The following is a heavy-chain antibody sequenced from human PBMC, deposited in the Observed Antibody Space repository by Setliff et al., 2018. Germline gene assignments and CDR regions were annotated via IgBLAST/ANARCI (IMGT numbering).Heavy chain of an antibody. CDR1: GGSISSISYY. J-gene: IGHJ4*02. Sequence: NLSETLSLTCTVPGGSISSISYYWGWIRQPPGKGLEWIGTVYDSGTTYYNPSLKSRVTIFVDTSKNQFSLNLNSVTAADTGVYYCASCRYQVPYDYWGQGILVTVSS. CDR2: VYDSGTT. V-gene: IGHV4-39*01. D-gene: IGHD2-2*01. CDR3: ASCRYQVPYDY.